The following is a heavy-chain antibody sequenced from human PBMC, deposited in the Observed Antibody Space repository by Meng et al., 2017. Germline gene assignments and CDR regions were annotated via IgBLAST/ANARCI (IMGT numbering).Heavy chain of an antibody. V-gene: IGHV3-15*01. CDR2: IKSKTDGGTT. CDR1: GFTFDDYG. J-gene: IGHJ4*02. Sequence: GESLKISCAASGFTFDDYGMSWVRQAPGKGLEWVGRIKSKTDGGTTDYAAPVKGRFTISRDDSKNTLYLQMNSLKTEDTAVYYCTTATVPATYYWGQGTLVTVSS. D-gene: IGHD4-17*01. CDR3: TTATVPATYY.